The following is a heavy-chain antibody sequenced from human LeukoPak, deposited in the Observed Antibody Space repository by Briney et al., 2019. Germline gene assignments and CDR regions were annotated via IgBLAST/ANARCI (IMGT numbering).Heavy chain of an antibody. D-gene: IGHD3-16*01. Sequence: PSETLSLTCTVSGGSISSSSYYWGWIRQPPGKGLEWIGSIYYSGSTYYNLSLKSRVTISVDTSKNQFSLKLSSVTAADTAVYYCASSRRIIAERYWGQGTLVTVSS. CDR1: GGSISSSSYY. CDR2: IYYSGST. CDR3: ASSRRIIAERY. V-gene: IGHV4-39*01. J-gene: IGHJ4*02.